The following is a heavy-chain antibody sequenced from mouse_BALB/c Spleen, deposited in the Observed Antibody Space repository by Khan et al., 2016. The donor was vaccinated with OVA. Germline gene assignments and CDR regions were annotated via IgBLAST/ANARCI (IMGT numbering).Heavy chain of an antibody. CDR2: IWSDGST. CDR1: GFSLTNYG. V-gene: IGHV2-6-1*01. D-gene: IGHD2-10*01. J-gene: IGHJ4*01. Sequence: QVQLKESGPGLVAPSQSLSITCTISGFSLTNYGVHWVRQPPGKGLEWLVVIWSDGSTTYNSNLKSRLSISKDNSKSHVFLKMNSRQTDDTAMYYCARQPYYHYYIMDYWGQGTSVTVSS. CDR3: ARQPYYHYYIMDY.